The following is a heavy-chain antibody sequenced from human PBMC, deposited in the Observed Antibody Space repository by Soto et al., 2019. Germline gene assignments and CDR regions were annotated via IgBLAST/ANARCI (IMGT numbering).Heavy chain of an antibody. CDR2: LYYSGST. CDR3: ARHPRDDYNYGGSGILDS. J-gene: IGHJ4*02. D-gene: IGHD4-4*01. V-gene: IGHV4-39*01. CDR1: GGSISSRNYW. Sequence: QLQLQESGPGLVKPSETLSLTCTVAGGSISSRNYWWAWIRQPPGKGLEWIGDLYYSGSTYYNPSLKSRVTISVDTSTSQFSLKLNSVTAADTAIYYCARHPRDDYNYGGSGILDSWGQGTLVTVSS.